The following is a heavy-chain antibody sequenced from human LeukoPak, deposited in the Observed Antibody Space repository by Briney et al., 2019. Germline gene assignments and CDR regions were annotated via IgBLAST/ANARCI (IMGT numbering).Heavy chain of an antibody. CDR3: AKDFTPDGIWDIDY. Sequence: PGGSLRLSCVASGFTFSKYTISWVRQAPGKGLEWVSGIYGGGSGSTFYAESVKGRFTISRDNSKNTLYLQMNSPRDEDTAIYYCAKDFTPDGIWDIDYWGRGTLITVSS. D-gene: IGHD1-14*01. V-gene: IGHV3-23*01. CDR2: IYGGGSGST. J-gene: IGHJ4*02. CDR1: GFTFSKYT.